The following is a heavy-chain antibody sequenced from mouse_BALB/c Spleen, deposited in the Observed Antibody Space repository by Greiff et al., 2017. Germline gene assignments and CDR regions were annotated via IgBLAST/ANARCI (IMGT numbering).Heavy chain of an antibody. J-gene: IGHJ2*01. CDR1: GYTFTDYN. V-gene: IGHV1-18*01. D-gene: IGHD2-3*01. Sequence: EVKLMESGPELVKPGASVKIPCKASGYTFTDYNMDWVKQSHGKSLEWIGDINPNNGGTIYNQKFKGKATLTVDKSSSTAYMELRSLTSEDTAVYYCARWLLLYFDYWGQGTTLTVSS. CDR2: INPNNGGT. CDR3: ARWLLLYFDY.